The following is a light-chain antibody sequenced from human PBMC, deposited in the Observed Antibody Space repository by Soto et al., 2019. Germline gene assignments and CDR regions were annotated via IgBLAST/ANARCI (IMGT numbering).Light chain of an antibody. V-gene: IGKV3-15*01. CDR3: QQYNNWPKT. Sequence: EIVLTQSPGILSLSPGERASLSCGASQSISSNLAWYQQKPGQAPRLLIYGASTRATGIPARFSGSGSGTEFTLTISSLQSEDFAVYYCQQYNNWPKTFGQGTKVDI. J-gene: IGKJ1*01. CDR1: QSISSN. CDR2: GAS.